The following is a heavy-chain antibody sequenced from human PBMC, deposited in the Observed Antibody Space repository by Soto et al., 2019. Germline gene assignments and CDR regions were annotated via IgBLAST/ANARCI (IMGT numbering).Heavy chain of an antibody. CDR3: ARADSGYAHGYYYYGMDV. D-gene: IGHD5-12*01. CDR1: GFTFSSYS. V-gene: IGHV3-48*01. J-gene: IGHJ6*02. Sequence: EVQLVESGGGLVQPRGSLRLSCAASGFTFSSYSMNWVRQAPGKGLEWVSYISSSSSTIYYADSVKGRFTISRDNAPNSLYLPLNSLRGEDTAVYYCARADSGYAHGYYYYGMDVWGQGTTVTVSS. CDR2: ISSSSSTI.